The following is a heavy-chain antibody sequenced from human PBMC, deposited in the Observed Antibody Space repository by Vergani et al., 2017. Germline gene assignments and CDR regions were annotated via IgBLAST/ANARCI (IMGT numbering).Heavy chain of an antibody. CDR1: GFSLSNARMG. J-gene: IGHJ5*02. V-gene: IGHV2-26*01. CDR2: IFSNDEK. CDR3: AEIVRACSSTSCGGEGLFAP. Sequence: QVTLKESGPVLVKPTETLTLTCTVSGFSLSNARMGVSWIRQPPGKALEWLAHIFSNDEKSYSTSLKSRLTISKDTSKSQVVLTMTTMDPLDTATYYGAEIVRACSSTSCGGEGLFAPWGQGTLVTVSS. D-gene: IGHD2-2*01.